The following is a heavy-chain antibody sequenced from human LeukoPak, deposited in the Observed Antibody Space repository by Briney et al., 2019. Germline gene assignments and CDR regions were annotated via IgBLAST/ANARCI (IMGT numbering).Heavy chain of an antibody. V-gene: IGHV3-23*01. Sequence: GGSLRLSCAASGFTFSNYAMSWVRQSPGKGLERVSAISASTSTTYYADSVRGRFTISRDISKNTLYLQMNSLRVEDTAVYYCAKSKEDCCGSFDPWGQGTLVTVSS. CDR2: ISASTSTT. CDR1: GFTFSNYA. D-gene: IGHD2-15*01. CDR3: AKSKEDCCGSFDP. J-gene: IGHJ5*02.